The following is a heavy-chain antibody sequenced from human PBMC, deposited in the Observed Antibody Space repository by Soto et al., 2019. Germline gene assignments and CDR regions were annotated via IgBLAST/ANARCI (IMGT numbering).Heavy chain of an antibody. D-gene: IGHD2-15*01. V-gene: IGHV1-46*01. J-gene: IGHJ4*02. CDR1: GFTLRDFY. CDR2: VNPRGSRT. Sequence: QVQLLQSGAAVKRPGATVKISCKASGFTLRDFYMHWVRQAPGQGLEWVGMVNPRGSRTSYAQKFQGRVTMTSDTSTATVYMELSSLTSDDTALYYCARDYPGGKNFDYWGQGTFLSVTS. CDR3: ARDYPGGKNFDY.